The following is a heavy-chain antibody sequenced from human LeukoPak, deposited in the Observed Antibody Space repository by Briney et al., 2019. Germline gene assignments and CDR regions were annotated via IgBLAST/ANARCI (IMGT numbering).Heavy chain of an antibody. CDR3: AKDGGWYSIRTFDY. J-gene: IGHJ4*02. D-gene: IGHD6-19*01. V-gene: IGHV3-9*01. CDR2: ISWKSGSI. Sequence: PGRSLRLSCAASGFTFDDYAMHWVRQGPGKGLEWVSGISWKSGSIGYADSVKGRFTISRDNAKNSLYLQMNSLRPEDTALYYCAKDGGWYSIRTFDYWGQGTLVTVSS. CDR1: GFTFDDYA.